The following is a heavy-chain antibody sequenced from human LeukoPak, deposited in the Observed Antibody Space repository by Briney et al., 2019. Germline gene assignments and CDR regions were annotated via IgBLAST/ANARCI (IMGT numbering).Heavy chain of an antibody. CDR2: IKQDGSEK. CDR3: ARAVGSSWYEYFQH. D-gene: IGHD6-13*01. CDR1: GFTFSSYW. Sequence: PGGSLRLSCAASGFTFSSYWMSWVRQAPGKGLEWVANIKQDGSEKYYVDSVKGRFAISRDNAKNSLYLQMNSLRAEDTAVYYCARAVGSSWYEYFQHWGQGTLVTVSS. J-gene: IGHJ1*01. V-gene: IGHV3-7*01.